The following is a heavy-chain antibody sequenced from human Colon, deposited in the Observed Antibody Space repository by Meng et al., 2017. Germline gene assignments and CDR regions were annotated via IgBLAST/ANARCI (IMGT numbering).Heavy chain of an antibody. CDR3: ARRYGSGTYPFDF. D-gene: IGHD3-10*01. V-gene: IGHV4-31*03. CDR2: IYYSENT. Sequence: QVRMQESGPGLVKPSETLSITCSVSGASIRGGGYYWSWIRQVPGKGLDLIGYIYYSENTYYKPSLQSRAIISVDTSKNEFSLRLSSVSAADTAVYYCARRYGSGTYPFDFWGQGILVTVSS. CDR1: GASIRGGGYY. J-gene: IGHJ4*02.